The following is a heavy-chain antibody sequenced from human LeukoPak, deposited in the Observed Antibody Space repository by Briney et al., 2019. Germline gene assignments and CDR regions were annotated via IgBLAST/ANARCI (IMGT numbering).Heavy chain of an antibody. CDR2: ISGSGGRT. CDR1: GFTFSTSA. Sequence: PGGSLRLSCAASGFTFSTSAMNWVRQAPGKGLEWVSAISGSGGRTDYADSVKGRFTISRDNSKNTLYLQMNSLRAEDTAVYYCAKSRSDVVDYWGQGTLVTVSS. CDR3: AKSRSDVVDY. J-gene: IGHJ4*02. D-gene: IGHD3-3*01. V-gene: IGHV3-23*01.